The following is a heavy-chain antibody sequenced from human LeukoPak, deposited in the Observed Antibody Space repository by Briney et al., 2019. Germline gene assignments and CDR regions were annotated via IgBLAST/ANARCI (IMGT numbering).Heavy chain of an antibody. J-gene: IGHJ3*02. Sequence: SETLSLTCTVPGGSVSSGSYYWSWIRQPPGKGLEWIGYIYYSGSTNYNPSLKSRVTISVDTSKNQFSLKLSSVTAADTAVYYCARFSSGWDDAFDIWGQGTMVTVSS. D-gene: IGHD6-19*01. V-gene: IGHV4-61*01. CDR3: ARFSSGWDDAFDI. CDR2: IYYSGST. CDR1: GGSVSSGSYY.